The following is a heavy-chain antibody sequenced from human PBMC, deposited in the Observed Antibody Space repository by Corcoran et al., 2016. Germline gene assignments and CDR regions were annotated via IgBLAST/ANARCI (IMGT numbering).Heavy chain of an antibody. Sequence: QVQLVESGGGVVQPGRSLRLSCAASGFTFSSYGMHWVRQAPGKGLEWVAVIWYDGSNKYYADSVKGRFTISRDNSKNTLYLQMNSLRAEDTAVYYGARYLSVGAPKNWFDPWGQGTLVTVSS. CDR1: GFTFSSYG. CDR2: IWYDGSNK. J-gene: IGHJ5*02. D-gene: IGHD1-26*01. CDR3: ARYLSVGAPKNWFDP. V-gene: IGHV3-33*01.